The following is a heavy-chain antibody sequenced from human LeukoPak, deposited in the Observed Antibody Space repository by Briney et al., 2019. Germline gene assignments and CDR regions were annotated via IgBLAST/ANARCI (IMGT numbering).Heavy chain of an antibody. V-gene: IGHV1-18*01. CDR3: ARDWGSIKGITDY. Sequence: GASVKVSCKATGHTFTSYGISWVRQAPGQGLEWVEWISSNSDNTNYAQKFQGRVTMTTDTSTSTAYMELRSLRSDDTAVYYCARDWGSIKGITDYWGQGTLVTVSS. J-gene: IGHJ4*02. D-gene: IGHD3-16*01. CDR2: ISSNSDNT. CDR1: GHTFTSYG.